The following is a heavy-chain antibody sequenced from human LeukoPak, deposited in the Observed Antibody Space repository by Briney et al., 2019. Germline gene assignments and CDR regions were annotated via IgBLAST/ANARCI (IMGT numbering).Heavy chain of an antibody. J-gene: IGHJ6*03. V-gene: IGHV1-8*03. D-gene: IGHD3-3*01. Sequence: ASVKVSCKASGYTFTSYDINWVRQATGQGLEWMGWMNPNSGNTGYAQKFQGRVTITRNTSLSTAYMELSSLRSEDTAVYYCARNYYDFWSGYPSSYYYYYMDVWGKGTTVTVS. CDR1: GYTFTSYD. CDR2: MNPNSGNT. CDR3: ARNYYDFWSGYPSSYYYYYMDV.